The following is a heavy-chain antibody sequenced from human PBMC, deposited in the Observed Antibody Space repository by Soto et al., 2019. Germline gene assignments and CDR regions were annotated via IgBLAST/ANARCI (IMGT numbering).Heavy chain of an antibody. Sequence: QVQLQQWGAGLLKPSETLSLTCAVYGGFFSDYYWSWIRQPPGKGLEWIGEINHNRGTNYNPSLKSRVTISVDTSKTQFSLKLSSVTAADTAVYYCAKGGGSLWSWGQGTLVTVSS. J-gene: IGHJ5*02. CDR3: AKGGGSLWS. D-gene: IGHD3-10*01. V-gene: IGHV4-34*01. CDR2: INHNRGT. CDR1: GGFFSDYY.